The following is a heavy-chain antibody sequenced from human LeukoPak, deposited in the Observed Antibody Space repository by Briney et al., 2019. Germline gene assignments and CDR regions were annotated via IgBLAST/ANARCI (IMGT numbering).Heavy chain of an antibody. Sequence: GGSLRLSCGASGFTFSIYGMHWVRQAPGKGPEWVAGIWLDGSNKYYADSVKGRFTISRDNSKNTLYLQINSLRAEDTAVYYCARANYGSGSNYYYGLDVWGQGTTVAVSS. CDR3: ARANYGSGSNYYYGLDV. V-gene: IGHV3-33*01. CDR1: GFTFSIYG. J-gene: IGHJ6*02. CDR2: IWLDGSNK. D-gene: IGHD3-10*01.